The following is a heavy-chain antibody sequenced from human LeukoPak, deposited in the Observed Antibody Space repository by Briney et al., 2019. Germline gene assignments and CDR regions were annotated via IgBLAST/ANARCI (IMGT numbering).Heavy chain of an antibody. CDR1: GFTVSSNY. CDR2: ISPASDTI. Sequence: GGALRLSCAASGFTVSSNYMSWVRQAPGKGLEWVSYISPASDTIHYADSMRGRFTISRDNTKNSLYLQMNSLRAEDTAVYYCARDVYYGSGTLGYWGQGTLVTVSS. J-gene: IGHJ4*02. CDR3: ARDVYYGSGTLGY. D-gene: IGHD3-10*01. V-gene: IGHV3-48*01.